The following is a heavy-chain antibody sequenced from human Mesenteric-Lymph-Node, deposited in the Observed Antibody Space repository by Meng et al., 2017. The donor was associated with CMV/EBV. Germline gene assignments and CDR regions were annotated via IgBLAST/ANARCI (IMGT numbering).Heavy chain of an antibody. CDR3: ARNDQQLDFLDY. Sequence: PVSVASISRPTWWRCVRQPPGQGLEWIGEIYHSGSTNYNPSLKSRVTISVDKSKNQFSLKLSSVTAADTAVYYCARNDQQLDFLDYWGQGTLVTVSS. V-gene: IGHV4-4*02. CDR1: VASISRPTW. CDR2: IYHSGST. D-gene: IGHD6-13*01. J-gene: IGHJ4*02.